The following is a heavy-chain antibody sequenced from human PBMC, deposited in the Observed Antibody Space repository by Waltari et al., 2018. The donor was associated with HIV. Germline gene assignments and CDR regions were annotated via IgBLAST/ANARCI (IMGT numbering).Heavy chain of an antibody. CDR1: GFTFSNSW. V-gene: IGHV3-7*01. CDR3: AKLGAAFDF. CDR2: IRQGGSET. D-gene: IGHD3-16*01. Sequence: EVQLVESGGGLVQPGGSLRLSCSASGFTFSNSWMSWVRPAPGKGLEWVANIRQGGSETYYVDSVKGRFTISRDDAKNSLYLQLNSLRVEDTAVYYCAKLGAAFDFWGQGTLVTVSS. J-gene: IGHJ4*02.